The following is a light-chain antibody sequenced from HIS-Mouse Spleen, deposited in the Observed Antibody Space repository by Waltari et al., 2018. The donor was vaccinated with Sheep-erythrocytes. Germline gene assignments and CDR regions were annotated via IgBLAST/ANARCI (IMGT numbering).Light chain of an antibody. CDR1: SSDVGGYNY. Sequence: SALTQPRSVSGSPGQSVTISCTGTSSDVGGYNYVSWYQQKPGQAPVLVIYGKNNRPSGIPDRFSGSSSGNTASLTITGAQAEDEADYYCNSRDSSGNHLVFGGGTKLTVL. CDR3: NSRDSSGNHLV. CDR2: GKN. J-gene: IGLJ3*02. V-gene: IGLV3-19*01.